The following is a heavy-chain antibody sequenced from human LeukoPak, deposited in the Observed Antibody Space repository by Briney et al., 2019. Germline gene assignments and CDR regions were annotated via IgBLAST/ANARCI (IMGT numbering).Heavy chain of an antibody. CDR2: INPNSGGT. J-gene: IGHJ3*02. V-gene: IGHV1-2*02. CDR3: ARGSRWFGDYTGAFDI. D-gene: IGHD3-10*01. CDR1: GYTFTGYY. Sequence: ASVKVSCKASGYTFTGYYMHWVRQAPGQGLEWMGWINPNSGGTNYAQKFQGRVTMTRDTSISTAYMELSRLRSDDTAVYYCARGSRWFGDYTGAFDIWGQGTMVTVSS.